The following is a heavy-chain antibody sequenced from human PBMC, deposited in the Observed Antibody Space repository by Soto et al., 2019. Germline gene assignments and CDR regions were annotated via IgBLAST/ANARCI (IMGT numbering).Heavy chain of an antibody. CDR2: IYYSGST. Sequence: QVQLQESGPGLVKPSETLSLTCTVSGGSVSSGSYYWSWIRQPPGKGLEWIGYIYYSGSTNYNPSLKSRVTISVDTSKNQFSLKLSSVTAADTAVYYCASGRVATINAYYYYYGMDVW. CDR1: GGSVSSGSYY. CDR3: ASGRVATINAYYYYYGMDV. V-gene: IGHV4-61*01. D-gene: IGHD5-12*01. J-gene: IGHJ6*01.